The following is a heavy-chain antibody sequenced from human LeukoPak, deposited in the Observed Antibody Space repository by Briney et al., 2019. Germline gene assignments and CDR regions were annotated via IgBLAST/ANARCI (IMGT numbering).Heavy chain of an antibody. V-gene: IGHV3-74*01. CDR2: INSDGSST. J-gene: IGHJ4*02. D-gene: IGHD3-22*01. CDR3: AAYDSSGYSFDY. Sequence: GGSLRLSCAASGFTFSSYWMHWVRRAPGKGLVWVSRINSDGSSTTYADSVKGRFTMSRDNAKNTLYLQMNSLRAEDAAVYYCAAYDSSGYSFDYWGQGIVVTVSS. CDR1: GFTFSSYW.